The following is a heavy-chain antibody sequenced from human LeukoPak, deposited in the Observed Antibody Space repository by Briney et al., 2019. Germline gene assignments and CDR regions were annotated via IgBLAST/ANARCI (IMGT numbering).Heavy chain of an antibody. Sequence: PGGSLRLSCAASGFTFDDYAMHWVRQAPGKGLEWVSGISWNSGSIGYADSVKGRFTISRDNAKNSLYLQMNSLRAEDTALYYRAKDMRLRTTVTTIGFDYWGQGTLVTVSS. J-gene: IGHJ4*02. CDR2: ISWNSGSI. V-gene: IGHV3-9*01. CDR1: GFTFDDYA. CDR3: AKDMRLRTTVTTIGFDY. D-gene: IGHD4-17*01.